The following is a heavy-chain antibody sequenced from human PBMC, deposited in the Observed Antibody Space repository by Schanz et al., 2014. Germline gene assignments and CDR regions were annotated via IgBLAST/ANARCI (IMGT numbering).Heavy chain of an antibody. Sequence: EVQLVESGGGLVKPGGSLRLSCAASTSIFNHAWMSWVRQAPGKGLEWLGRIKSKTDGETTDYAAPVKGRFSISRDDSQSTLYLQMNSLKIEDTAVYYCAASSGWHPSTDYWGQGTLVTVSS. J-gene: IGHJ4*02. CDR1: TSIFNHAW. D-gene: IGHD6-19*01. CDR3: AASSGWHPSTDY. V-gene: IGHV3-15*01. CDR2: IKSKTDGETT.